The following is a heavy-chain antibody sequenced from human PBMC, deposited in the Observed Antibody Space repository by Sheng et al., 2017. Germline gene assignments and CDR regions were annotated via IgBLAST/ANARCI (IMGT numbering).Heavy chain of an antibody. Sequence: QVQLVQSGAEVKKPGSSVKVSCKASGGTFSSYTISWVRQAPGQGLEWMGRIIPILGIANYAQKFQGRVTITADKSTSTAYMELSSLRSEDTAVYYCARDKKYRGGDPYYYYYMDVWGKGTTVTVSS. J-gene: IGHJ6*03. CDR1: GGTFSSYT. CDR3: ARDKKYRGGDPYYYYYMDV. CDR2: IIPILGIA. D-gene: IGHD2-21*01. V-gene: IGHV1-69*08.